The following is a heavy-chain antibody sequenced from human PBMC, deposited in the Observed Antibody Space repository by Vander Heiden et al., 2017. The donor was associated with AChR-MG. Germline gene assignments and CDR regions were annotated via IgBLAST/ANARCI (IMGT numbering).Heavy chain of an antibody. Sequence: EVPLVESGGCLVQPEGSLRRSCAASGFTFSGYSVNWVRQDPGKGMEWVSYISSSSSTIYYADSVKGRFTISRDNAKNSLYLQMNSLRDEDTAVYYCGRGRITFGYYYGMDVWGQGTTVNVSS. CDR1: GFTFSGYS. J-gene: IGHJ6*02. CDR3: GRGRITFGYYYGMDV. V-gene: IGHV3-48*02. CDR2: ISSSSSTI. D-gene: IGHD3-16*01.